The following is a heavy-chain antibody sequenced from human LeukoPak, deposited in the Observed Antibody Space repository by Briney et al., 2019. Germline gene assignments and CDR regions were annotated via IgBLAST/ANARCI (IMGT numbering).Heavy chain of an antibody. CDR2: NSHTGTT. V-gene: IGHV4-38-2*02. J-gene: IGHJ4*02. Sequence: PSETLSLTCTVSGYSVSSGYYWGWIRQPPGKGLEWIGSNSHTGTTYYNPSLKSRVTISVDTSKNQSSLKLSSVTAADTAMYYCARVGGGLTIDYWGQGTLVTVSS. CDR1: GYSVSSGYY. CDR3: ARVGGGLTIDY. D-gene: IGHD1/OR15-1a*01.